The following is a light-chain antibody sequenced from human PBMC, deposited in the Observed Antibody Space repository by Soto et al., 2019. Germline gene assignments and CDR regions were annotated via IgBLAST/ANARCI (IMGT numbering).Light chain of an antibody. CDR2: DSS. CDR3: QQHNSFSIT. V-gene: IGKV1-5*01. CDR1: QTISKW. Sequence: DSQMTQSPSTLSASVGGRVTITCLAIQTISKWLVWYQQKPGKAPKVLIYDSSSLQSGVPSRFSGSGSGAEFTLTINSLQADDFATYYCQQHNSFSITFGQGTRLEIK. J-gene: IGKJ5*01.